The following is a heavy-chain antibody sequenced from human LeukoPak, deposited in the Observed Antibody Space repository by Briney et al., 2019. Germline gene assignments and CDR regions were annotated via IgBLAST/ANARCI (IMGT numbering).Heavy chain of an antibody. CDR3: ASRGYYYGSGSYGLRYYYYGMDV. Sequence: ASVKVSCKASGGTFSSYAISWVRQAPGQGLEWMGRIIPILGIANYAQKFQGRVTITADKSTSTAYMELGSLRSEDTAVYYCASRGYYYGSGSYGLRYYYYGMDVWGQGTTVTVSS. CDR2: IIPILGIA. D-gene: IGHD3-10*01. J-gene: IGHJ6*02. V-gene: IGHV1-69*04. CDR1: GGTFSSYA.